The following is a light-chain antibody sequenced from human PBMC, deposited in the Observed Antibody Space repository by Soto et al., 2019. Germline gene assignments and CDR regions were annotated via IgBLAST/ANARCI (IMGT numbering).Light chain of an antibody. V-gene: IGLV1-44*01. CDR1: TSNLGTNT. J-gene: IGLJ1*01. CDR3: AAWDGSLSDYV. CDR2: SNN. Sequence: QPVLTQPPSASGTPGQRVTISCSGGTSNLGTNTVNWYQQLPGTAPKLLIYSNNHRPSGVPDRFSGSKSGTSASLAISGLQSEDEADYYCAAWDGSLSDYVFGAGTKLTVL.